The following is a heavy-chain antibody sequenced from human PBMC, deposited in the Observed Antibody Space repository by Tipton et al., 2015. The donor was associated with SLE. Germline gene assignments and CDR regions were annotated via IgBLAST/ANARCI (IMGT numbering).Heavy chain of an antibody. CDR3: ARVTELLWFGEARGWFDP. CDR2: IYYSGST. CDR1: GGSISSHY. J-gene: IGHJ5*02. Sequence: GSLRLSCTVSGGSISSHYWSWIRQPPGKGLEWIGYIYYSGSTNYNPSLKSRVTISVDTSKNQFSLKLSSVTAADTAVYYCARVTELLWFGEARGWFDPWGQGTLVTVSS. V-gene: IGHV4-59*11. D-gene: IGHD3-10*01.